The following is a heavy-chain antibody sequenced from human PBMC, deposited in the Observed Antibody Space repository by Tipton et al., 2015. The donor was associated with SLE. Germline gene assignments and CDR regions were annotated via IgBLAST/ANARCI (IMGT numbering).Heavy chain of an antibody. CDR1: GGSISSGGYY. V-gene: IGHV4-31*03. Sequence: TLSLTCTVSGGSISSGGYYWSWIRQHPGKGLEWIGYIYYSGSTYYNPSLKSRVTISVGTSTNQLSLRLTSVTAADTAVYYCTRQRGTAYYYYHMDVWGKGTTVTVSS. D-gene: IGHD7-27*01. CDR2: IYYSGST. J-gene: IGHJ6*03. CDR3: TRQRGTAYYYYHMDV.